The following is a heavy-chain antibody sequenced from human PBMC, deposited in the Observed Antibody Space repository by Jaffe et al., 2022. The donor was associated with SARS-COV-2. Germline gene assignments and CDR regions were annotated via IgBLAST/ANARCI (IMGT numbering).Heavy chain of an antibody. Sequence: QVQLQESGPGLVKPSQTLSLTCTVSGGSISSGSYYWSWIRQPAGKGLEWIGRIYTSGSTNYNPSLKSRVTISVDTSKNQFSLKLSSVTAADTAVYYCAREHDDPGYYYYGMDVWGQGTTVTVSS. J-gene: IGHJ6*02. CDR1: GGSISSGSYY. D-gene: IGHD1-1*01. CDR3: AREHDDPGYYYYGMDV. CDR2: IYTSGST. V-gene: IGHV4-61*02.